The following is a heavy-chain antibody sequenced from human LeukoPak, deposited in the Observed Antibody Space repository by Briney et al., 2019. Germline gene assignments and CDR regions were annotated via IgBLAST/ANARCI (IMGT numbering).Heavy chain of an antibody. CDR3: ARDIENSSSSFDY. V-gene: IGHV3-33*01. CDR1: GFTFSSYG. D-gene: IGHD6-6*01. CDR2: IWYDGSNK. J-gene: IGHJ4*02. Sequence: SGGSLRLSCAASGFTFSSYGMHWVRQAPGKGLEWVAVIWYDGSNKYYADSVKGRFTISRDNSKNTMYLQMNRLRGEDTAVYYCARDIENSSSSFDYWGQRTLVTVSS.